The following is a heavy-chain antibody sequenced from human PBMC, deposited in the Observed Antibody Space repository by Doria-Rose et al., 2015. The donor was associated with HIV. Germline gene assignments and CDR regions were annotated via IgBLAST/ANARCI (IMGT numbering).Heavy chain of an antibody. D-gene: IGHD3-10*01. Sequence: WVRQRPGKGLEWMGIIYPGDSDTRYSPSFQGQVNISADKSINTAYLQWSSLKDSDTAIYYCARTRSSISYDDYWGQGTLVTVSS. J-gene: IGHJ4*02. CDR2: IYPGDSDT. V-gene: IGHV5-51*01. CDR3: ARTRSSISYDDY.